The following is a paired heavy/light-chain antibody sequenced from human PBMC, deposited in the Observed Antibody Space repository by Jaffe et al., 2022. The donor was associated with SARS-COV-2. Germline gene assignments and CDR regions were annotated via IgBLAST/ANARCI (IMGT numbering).Heavy chain of an antibody. V-gene: IGHV4-61*01. CDR1: RGSVSSDNHY. D-gene: IGHD4-4*01. CDR2: IFKSGNT. CDR3: ATRPADSSFLPYFDY. J-gene: IGHJ4*02. Sequence: QVQLQESGPGLVRPSETLSLTCTVSRGSVSSDNHYWSWIRQPPGKGLEWIAYIFKSGNTEYNPSLKSRVTMSVDTSKNQLSLKLTSVTAADTAVYFCATRPADSSFLPYFDYWGQGALVTVSS.
Light chain of an antibody. V-gene: IGLV2-14*02. CDR1: SSDVGSSNF. CDR3: CSHSSSSTVV. Sequence: QSALTQPASVSGSPGQSITISCTGTSSDVGSSNFVSWYQQHPGKAPKLLIYDGNKRPSGVSDRFFGSKSGNTASLTVSGLQDEDEADYYCCSHSSSSTVVFGGGTKVTVL. CDR2: DGN. J-gene: IGLJ3*02.